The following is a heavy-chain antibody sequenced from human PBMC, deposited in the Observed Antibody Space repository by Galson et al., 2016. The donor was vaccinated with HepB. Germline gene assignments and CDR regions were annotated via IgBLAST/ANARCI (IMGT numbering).Heavy chain of an antibody. Sequence: SLRLSCAASGFTLSSYSMSWVRQAPGKGLEWVSAIGGNDDNTYYADSVTGRFTISRDKSKNMLYLQMSSLRAEDTAVYYCAKGGDYDNWGQGTLVTVSS. D-gene: IGHD4-11*01. V-gene: IGHV3-23*01. J-gene: IGHJ4*02. CDR2: IGGNDDNT. CDR1: GFTLSSYS. CDR3: AKGGDYDN.